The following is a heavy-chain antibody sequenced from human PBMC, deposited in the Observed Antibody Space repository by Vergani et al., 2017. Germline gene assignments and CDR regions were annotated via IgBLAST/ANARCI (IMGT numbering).Heavy chain of an antibody. J-gene: IGHJ6*02. CDR3: ARESYDFWSGHPAQNGMDV. Sequence: QVQLVQSGAEVKKPGASVKVSCKASGYTFTSYAMHWVRQAPGQRLEWMGWINTGNGNTKYSQKCQGRATITRDTSASTAYMELSSLRSEDTAVYYCARESYDFWSGHPAQNGMDVWGQGTTVTVSS. CDR1: GYTFTSYA. V-gene: IGHV1-3*04. D-gene: IGHD3-3*01. CDR2: INTGNGNT.